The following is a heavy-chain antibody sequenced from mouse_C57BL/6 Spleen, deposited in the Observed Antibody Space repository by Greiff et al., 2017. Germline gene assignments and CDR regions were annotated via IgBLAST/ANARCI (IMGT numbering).Heavy chain of an antibody. Sequence: VQLMQSGAELVRPGSSVKMSCKTSGYTFTSYGINWVKQRPGQGLEWIGYISIGNGYTEYNEKFKGKATLTSDTSSSTAYMQLSSLTSEDSAIYFCARRAIYYDYDYFDYWGQGTTLTVSS. CDR3: ARRAIYYDYDYFDY. D-gene: IGHD2-4*01. V-gene: IGHV1-58*01. CDR1: GYTFTSYG. J-gene: IGHJ2*01. CDR2: ISIGNGYT.